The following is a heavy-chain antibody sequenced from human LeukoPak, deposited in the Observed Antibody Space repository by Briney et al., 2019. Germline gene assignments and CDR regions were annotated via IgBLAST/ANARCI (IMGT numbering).Heavy chain of an antibody. J-gene: IGHJ4*02. CDR3: ARVSRQGSSWFLSY. V-gene: IGHV1-18*01. CDR2: AYNGNT. Sequence: AYNGNTNYAQKLQGRVTMTTDTSTSTAYMELRSLRSDDTAVYYCARVSRQGSSWFLSYWGQGTLVTVSS. D-gene: IGHD6-13*01.